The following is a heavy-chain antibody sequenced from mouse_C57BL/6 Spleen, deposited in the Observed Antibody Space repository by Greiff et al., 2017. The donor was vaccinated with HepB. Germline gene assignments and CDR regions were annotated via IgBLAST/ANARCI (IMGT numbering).Heavy chain of an antibody. D-gene: IGHD2-1*01. CDR1: GFNIKDDY. Sequence: VQLKESGAELVRPGASVKLSCTASGFNIKDDYMHWVKQRPEQGLEWIGWIDPENGDTEYASKFQGKATITADTSSNTAYLQLSSLTSEDTAVYYCTTGGNGAYWGQGTLVTVSA. V-gene: IGHV14-4*01. J-gene: IGHJ3*01. CDR3: TTGGNGAY. CDR2: IDPENGDT.